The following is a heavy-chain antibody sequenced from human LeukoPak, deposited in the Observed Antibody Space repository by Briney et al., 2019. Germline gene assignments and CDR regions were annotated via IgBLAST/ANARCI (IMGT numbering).Heavy chain of an antibody. CDR2: IYHSGST. CDR3: ARDTPRTMVRGVIDDY. V-gene: IGHV4-38-2*02. CDR1: GYSISSGYY. J-gene: IGHJ4*02. D-gene: IGHD3-10*01. Sequence: WETLSLTCTVSGYSISSGYYWGWIRQPPGKGLEWIGSIYHSGSTYYNPSLKSRVTISVDTSKNQFSLKLSSVTAADTAVYYCARDTPRTMVRGVIDDYWGQGTLVTVSS.